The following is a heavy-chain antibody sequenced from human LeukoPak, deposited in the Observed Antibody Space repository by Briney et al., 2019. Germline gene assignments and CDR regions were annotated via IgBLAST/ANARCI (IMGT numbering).Heavy chain of an antibody. D-gene: IGHD4-17*01. CDR1: GFTFSSYE. V-gene: IGHV3-48*03. CDR2: ISSSGSTI. Sequence: GGSLTLSCAASGFTFSSYEMNWVRQAPGKGLEWVSYISSSGSTIYYADSVKGRFTISIDNAKNSLYLQMNSLRAEDTAVYFCAREGALTVTKDAFDIWGQGTMVTVSS. CDR3: AREGALTVTKDAFDI. J-gene: IGHJ3*02.